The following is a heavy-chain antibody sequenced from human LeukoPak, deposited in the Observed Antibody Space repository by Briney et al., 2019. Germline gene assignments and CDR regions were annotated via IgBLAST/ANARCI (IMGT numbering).Heavy chain of an antibody. CDR3: ARPRLLFGSGPILV. V-gene: IGHV4-34*01. CDR1: GASFSGYS. Sequence: SETLSLTCAISGASFSGYSWTWIRQPPGKGLEWIGEFSHTGSPIYNPSLKSRVNISIDTSKNQFSLRLTSVTAADTAVYFCARPRLLFGSGPILVWGQGTLVTVSS. D-gene: IGHD3-10*01. J-gene: IGHJ4*02. CDR2: FSHTGSP.